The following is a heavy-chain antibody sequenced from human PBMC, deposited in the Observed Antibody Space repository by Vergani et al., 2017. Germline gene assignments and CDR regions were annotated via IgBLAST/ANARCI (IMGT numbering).Heavy chain of an antibody. V-gene: IGHV3-33*01. CDR2: IWYDGSKK. CDR3: ARGDNSSGCSYYFDY. D-gene: IGHD6-19*01. CDR1: GFTFSSYG. J-gene: IGHJ4*02. Sequence: QVQLVESGGGVVQPGRSLRLSCAASGFTFSSYGMHWVRQAPGKGLEWVAVIWYDGSKKYYADSVKGRFTISRDNSKNTLYLQMNSLRAEDTAVYYCARGDNSSGCSYYFDYWGQGTLVTVSS.